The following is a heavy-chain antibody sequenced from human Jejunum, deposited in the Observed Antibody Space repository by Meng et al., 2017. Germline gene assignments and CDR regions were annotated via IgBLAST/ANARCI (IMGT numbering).Heavy chain of an antibody. CDR3: TTKWVFDAFDV. V-gene: IGHV3-74*01. D-gene: IGHD1-26*01. CDR1: GFTFSSHY. Sequence: LTGAASGFTFSSHYMHWVRQAPGKGLVWVSRISGEGTSTNYADSVKGRFTISRDNAKNTLYLQMNSLRAEDTAVYYCTTKWVFDAFDVWGQGTMVTVSS. CDR2: ISGEGTST. J-gene: IGHJ3*01.